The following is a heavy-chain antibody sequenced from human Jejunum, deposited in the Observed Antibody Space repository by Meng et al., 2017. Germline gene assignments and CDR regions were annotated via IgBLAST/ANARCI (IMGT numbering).Heavy chain of an antibody. J-gene: IGHJ6*02. CDR2: IDSDGSST. CDR3: AGGRYYGMDV. V-gene: IGHV3-74*01. Sequence: GESLKISCAASGFTFSSYWMHWVRQAPGKGLVWVSAIDSDGSSTNYADSVKGRFTISRDNAKNTLYLQMNSLRAEDTAVYYCAGGRYYGMDVWGQGTTVTVSS. CDR1: GFTFSSYW.